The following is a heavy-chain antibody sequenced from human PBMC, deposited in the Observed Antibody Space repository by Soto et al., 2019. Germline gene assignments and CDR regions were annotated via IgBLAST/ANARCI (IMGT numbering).Heavy chain of an antibody. J-gene: IGHJ4*02. CDR1: GGTFSSYA. D-gene: IGHD5-12*01. Sequence: QVQLVQSGAEVKKPGSSVKVSCNASGGTFSSYAISWVRQAPGQGLEWMGGTIPIFGTANYAQKFQGRVTITADESTSTAYMELSRLRSEDMVVYYCARGGGYSGYDCAYWGQGTLVTVSS. V-gene: IGHV1-69*01. CDR3: ARGGGYSGYDCAY. CDR2: TIPIFGTA.